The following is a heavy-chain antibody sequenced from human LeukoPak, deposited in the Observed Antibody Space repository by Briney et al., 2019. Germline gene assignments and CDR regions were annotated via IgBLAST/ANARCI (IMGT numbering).Heavy chain of an antibody. CDR3: ARSEKSITIFGVVIITMFDY. Sequence: PSETLSLTCTVSGYSISSGYYWGWIRQPPGKGLEWIGSIYHSGSTYYNPSLKSRVTILVDTSKNQFSLKLSSVTAADTAVYYCARSEKSITIFGVVIITMFDYWGQGTLVTVSS. CDR2: IYHSGST. J-gene: IGHJ4*02. V-gene: IGHV4-38-2*02. CDR1: GYSISSGYY. D-gene: IGHD3-3*01.